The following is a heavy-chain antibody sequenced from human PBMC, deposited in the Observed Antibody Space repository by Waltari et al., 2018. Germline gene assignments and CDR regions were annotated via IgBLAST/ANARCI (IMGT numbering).Heavy chain of an antibody. V-gene: IGHV1-2*02. CDR1: GYTFTDYY. J-gene: IGHJ4*02. Sequence: QVHLVQSGAEVKQPGASVKVSCKASGYTFTDYYMHRVRQAPGQGLEWVGWMNPNRGGTNYAQKFQGRVTLTRDTSITTAYMELSSLRSDDTAVYYCATYLRSSGSYSLIYWGQGTLVTVSS. CDR3: ATYLRSSGSYSLIY. CDR2: MNPNRGGT. D-gene: IGHD1-26*01.